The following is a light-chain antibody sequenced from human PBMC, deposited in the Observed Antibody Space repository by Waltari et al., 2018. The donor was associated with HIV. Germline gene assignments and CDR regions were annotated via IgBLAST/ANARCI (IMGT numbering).Light chain of an antibody. Sequence: QSALTQPASLSGSLGQSITISCTGTSSDVRGYHYVSWYQHHPGNAPKLLISEVSNRPSGVSNRFSGSKSGNTASLIISGLQAEDEADYYCSSYTSSSTLAVFGGGTKLTVL. V-gene: IGLV2-14*01. CDR3: SSYTSSSTLAV. CDR1: SSDVRGYHY. J-gene: IGLJ2*01. CDR2: EVS.